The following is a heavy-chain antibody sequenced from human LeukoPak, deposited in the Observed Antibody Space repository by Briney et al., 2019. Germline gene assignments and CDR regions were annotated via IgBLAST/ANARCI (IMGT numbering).Heavy chain of an antibody. V-gene: IGHV4-59*01. CDR1: GGSISSYY. J-gene: IGHJ5*02. CDR3: ARGPEVLEWLLSGWFDP. Sequence: SETLSLTCTVSGGSISSYYWSWIRRPPGKGLEWIGYIYYSGSTNYNPSLKSRVTISVDTSKNQFSLKLSSVTAADTAVYYCARGPEVLEWLLSGWFDPWGQGTLVTVSS. CDR2: IYYSGST. D-gene: IGHD3-3*01.